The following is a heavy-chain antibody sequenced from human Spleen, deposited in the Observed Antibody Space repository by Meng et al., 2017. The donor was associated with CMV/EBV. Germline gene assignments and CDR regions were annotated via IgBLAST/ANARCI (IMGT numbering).Heavy chain of an antibody. Sequence: GESLKISCAASGFIFSGYAMNWVRQAPGKGLEWVANIKQDGGESYYADSVKGRFTISRDNAKNSVYLQMSSLRAEDTAVYYCGRELATVGATDFWGQGTLVTVSS. CDR2: IKQDGGES. J-gene: IGHJ4*02. D-gene: IGHD1-26*01. V-gene: IGHV3-7*01. CDR3: GRELATVGATDF. CDR1: GFIFSGYA.